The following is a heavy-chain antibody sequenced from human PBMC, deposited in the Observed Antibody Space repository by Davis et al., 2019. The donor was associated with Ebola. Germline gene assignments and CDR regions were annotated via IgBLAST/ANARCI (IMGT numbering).Heavy chain of an antibody. CDR1: GGSISSYY. V-gene: IGHV4-59*01. J-gene: IGHJ5*02. CDR3: ARGRLIAAAGTGNWFDP. D-gene: IGHD6-13*01. Sequence: PSETLSLTCTVSGGSISSYYWSWIRQPPGKGLEWIGYIYYSGSTNYNPSLKSRVTISVDTSKNQFSLKLSSVTAADTAVYYCARGRLIAAAGTGNWFDPWGQGTLVTVSS. CDR2: IYYSGST.